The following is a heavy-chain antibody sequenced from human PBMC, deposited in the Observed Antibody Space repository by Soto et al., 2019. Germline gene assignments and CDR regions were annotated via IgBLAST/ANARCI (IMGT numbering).Heavy chain of an antibody. CDR3: ARMATSGTLNWFDP. V-gene: IGHV1-8*01. Sequence: GASVKVSCKASGYTFGNNDISWVRQATGQGREWMGWMNPNSGNTGYAQKFQGRVSMTRNTSITTAYLELSSLRSDDTAIYYCARMATSGTLNWFDPWGQGTLVTVSS. J-gene: IGHJ5*02. CDR1: GYTFGNND. CDR2: MNPNSGNT.